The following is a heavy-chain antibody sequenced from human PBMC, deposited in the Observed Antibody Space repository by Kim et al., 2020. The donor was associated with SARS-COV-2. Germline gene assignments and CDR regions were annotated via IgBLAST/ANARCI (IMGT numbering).Heavy chain of an antibody. Sequence: GGSLRLSCAASGFSFGSYTMYWVRQAPGKGLEWVSFISSSSRYLDYADSVKGRFTISRDNAENSLYVQMNSLRVEDTAVYYCARGKQPLEVYYYYGMDV. V-gene: IGHV3-21*01. D-gene: IGHD6-13*01. CDR1: GFSFGSYT. J-gene: IGHJ6*01. CDR3: ARGKQPLEVYYYYGMDV. CDR2: ISSSSRYL.